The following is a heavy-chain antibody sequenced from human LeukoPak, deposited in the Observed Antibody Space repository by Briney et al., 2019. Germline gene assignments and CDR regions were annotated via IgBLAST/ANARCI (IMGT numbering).Heavy chain of an antibody. CDR3: ARGQVLRYFDWGFKFDY. Sequence: SETLSLTCAVSADSFSSHYWTWIRQPPGKGLEWIGYISYIGSTNYNPSLKSRVTISIDTSKNQFSLKLTSVTAADTAVYYCARGQVLRYFDWGFKFDYWGQGTLVTVSS. CDR1: ADSFSSHY. V-gene: IGHV4-59*11. J-gene: IGHJ4*02. CDR2: ISYIGST. D-gene: IGHD3-9*01.